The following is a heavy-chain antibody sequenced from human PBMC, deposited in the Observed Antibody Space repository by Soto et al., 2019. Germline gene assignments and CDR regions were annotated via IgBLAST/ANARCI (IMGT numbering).Heavy chain of an antibody. J-gene: IGHJ4*02. CDR3: ARASFYYDSSPFDY. V-gene: IGHV3-33*01. D-gene: IGHD3-22*01. CDR1: GFTFSSYG. CDR2: IWYDGSNK. Sequence: QVQLVESGGGVVQPGRSLRLSCAASGFTFSSYGMHWVRQAPGKGLEWVAVIWYDGSNKYYADSVKGRFTISRDNSKNTLYLQMNSLRAEDTAVYYCARASFYYDSSPFDYWGQGTLVTVSS.